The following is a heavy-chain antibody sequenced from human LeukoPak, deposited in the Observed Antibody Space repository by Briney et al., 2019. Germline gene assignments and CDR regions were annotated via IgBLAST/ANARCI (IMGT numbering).Heavy chain of an antibody. J-gene: IGHJ5*02. Sequence: GGSLRLSCAASGFTFSSYAMNWVRQAPGKRLEWVSAITGSGGRTYYADSVKGRFTISRDNSKNTLYLQMNSLRAEDTAVYYCAKGYYGSGTYGWFDPWGQGTLVTVSS. CDR1: GFTFSSYA. CDR3: AKGYYGSGTYGWFDP. V-gene: IGHV3-23*01. CDR2: ITGSGGRT. D-gene: IGHD3-10*01.